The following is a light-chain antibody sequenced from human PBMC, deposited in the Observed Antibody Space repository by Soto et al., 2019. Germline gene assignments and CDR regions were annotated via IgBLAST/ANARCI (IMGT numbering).Light chain of an antibody. Sequence: ETVLTQSPGTLSLSPGERATLSCRASQSVSSSYLAWYQQKPGQPPRLLIYGASSRATGIPDRFSGSGSGTDFSLTISRLEPEDFAVYYCQQYGRSPYTFGQGTKLEIK. CDR3: QQYGRSPYT. CDR2: GAS. CDR1: QSVSSSY. V-gene: IGKV3-20*01. J-gene: IGKJ2*01.